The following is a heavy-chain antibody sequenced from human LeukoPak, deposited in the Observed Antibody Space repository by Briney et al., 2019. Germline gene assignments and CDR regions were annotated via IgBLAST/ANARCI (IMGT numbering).Heavy chain of an antibody. CDR1: GGSISSGSYY. CDR3: ARGGYDFWSGYLDY. J-gene: IGHJ4*02. CDR2: IYTSGST. D-gene: IGHD3-3*01. Sequence: SETLSLTCTVSGGSISSGSYYWSWIRQPAGKGLEWIGRIYTSGSTNYNPSLKSRVTISVDTSKNQFSLKLSSVTAADTAVYYCARGGYDFWSGYLDYWGQGTLVTVSS. V-gene: IGHV4-61*02.